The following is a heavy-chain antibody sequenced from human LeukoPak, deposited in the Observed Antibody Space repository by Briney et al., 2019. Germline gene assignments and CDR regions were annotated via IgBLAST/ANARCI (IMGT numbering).Heavy chain of an antibody. D-gene: IGHD3-22*01. CDR3: ARSPSSYYDSSGYPPHYYYYMDV. J-gene: IGHJ6*03. CDR1: GGTFSSYA. V-gene: IGHV1-69*06. CDR2: IIPIFGTA. Sequence: SVKVSCKASGGTFSSYAISWVRQAPGQGLEWMGGIIPIFGTANYAQKFQGRVTITADKSTSTAYMELSSLRSEDTAVYYCARSPSSYYDSSGYPPHYYYYMDVWGKGTTVTISS.